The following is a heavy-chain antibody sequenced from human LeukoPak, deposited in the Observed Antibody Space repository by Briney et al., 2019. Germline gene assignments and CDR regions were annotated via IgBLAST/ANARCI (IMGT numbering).Heavy chain of an antibody. Sequence: GRSLRLSCADSGFTFSNYAMHWVRQTPGKGLEWVAVISYDGSTKYYADSVKGRFTISRDNAKNSLYLQMNSLRDEDTAVYYCASSGSYRFDYWGQGTLVTVSS. D-gene: IGHD1-26*01. CDR1: GFTFSNYA. V-gene: IGHV3-30-3*01. J-gene: IGHJ4*02. CDR2: ISYDGSTK. CDR3: ASSGSYRFDY.